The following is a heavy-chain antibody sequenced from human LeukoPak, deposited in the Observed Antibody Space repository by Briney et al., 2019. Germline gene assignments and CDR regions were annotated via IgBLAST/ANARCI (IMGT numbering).Heavy chain of an antibody. CDR2: INPSGGAT. CDR1: GYTFSSYY. CDR3: ARNYYDTAGHFGY. D-gene: IGHD3-22*01. J-gene: IGHJ4*02. Sequence: SVKVSCKASGYTFSSYYFHWVRQAPGQGLEWMGLINPSGGATSFAQKFRGRVTMTRDMSTGTVFMELSSLRSDDTAVYFCARNYYDTAGHFGYWGQGTLVTVSS. V-gene: IGHV1-46*01.